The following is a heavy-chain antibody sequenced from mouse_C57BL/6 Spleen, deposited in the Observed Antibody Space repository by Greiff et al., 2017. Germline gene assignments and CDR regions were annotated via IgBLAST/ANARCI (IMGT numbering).Heavy chain of an antibody. D-gene: IGHD3-3*01. Sequence: VQLQQPGAELVKPGASVTLSCKASGYTFTSYWMQWVKPRPGQGLEWIGEIDPSDSYTNYNQKFKGKATLTVDTSSSTAYMQLSSLTSEDSAVYYCARSGDKAMDYWGQGTSVTVSS. CDR3: ARSGDKAMDY. V-gene: IGHV1-50*01. CDR1: GYTFTSYW. CDR2: IDPSDSYT. J-gene: IGHJ4*01.